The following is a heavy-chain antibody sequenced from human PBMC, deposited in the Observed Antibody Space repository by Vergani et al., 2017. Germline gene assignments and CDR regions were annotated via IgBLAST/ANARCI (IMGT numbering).Heavy chain of an antibody. J-gene: IGHJ3*02. CDR1: GFTFSSYG. CDR2: ISYDGSNK. D-gene: IGHD3-22*01. CDR3: ARETYYYDSSGSKVDAFDI. Sequence: QVQLVESGGGVVQPGRSLRLSCAASGFTFSSYGMHWVRQAPGKGLEWVAVISYDGSNKYYADSVKGRFTISRDNSKNTLYLQMNSLRAEDTAVYYCARETYYYDSSGSKVDAFDIWGQGTMVTVSS. V-gene: IGHV3-30*03.